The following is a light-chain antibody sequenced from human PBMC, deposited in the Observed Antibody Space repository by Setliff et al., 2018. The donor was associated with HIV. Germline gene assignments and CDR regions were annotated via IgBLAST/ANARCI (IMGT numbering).Light chain of an antibody. J-gene: IGLJ3*02. CDR2: NTN. V-gene: IGLV8-61*01. CDR3: VLDMGNGVSV. CDR1: SGSVSTGNY. Sequence: VVTQEPSLSVSPGGTVTLTCGLISGSVSTGNYSRWYLQAAGQTPRMVIDNTNTRSSGVPDRFSGTILGNRAVLTITGAEADDECCYCCVLDMGNGVSVFGGGTKVTVL.